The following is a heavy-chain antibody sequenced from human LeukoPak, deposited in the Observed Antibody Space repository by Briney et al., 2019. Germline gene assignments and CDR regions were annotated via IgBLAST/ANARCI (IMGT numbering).Heavy chain of an antibody. D-gene: IGHD3/OR15-3a*01. CDR1: GGSISSYY. V-gene: IGHV4-4*07. Sequence: SETLSLTCTVSGGSISSYYWSWIRQPAGKGLEWIGRIYTSGSTNYNPSLKSRVTISVDKSKNQFSLKLSSVTAADTAVYYCARDQMRDCERRNWFDPWGQGTLVTVSS. J-gene: IGHJ5*02. CDR3: ARDQMRDCERRNWFDP. CDR2: IYTSGST.